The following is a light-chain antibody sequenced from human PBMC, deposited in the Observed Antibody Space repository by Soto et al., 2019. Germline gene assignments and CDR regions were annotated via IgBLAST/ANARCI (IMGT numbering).Light chain of an antibody. Sequence: EIVMTQSPATLSVSPGERATLSCRASQSVSSNLAWYQQKPGQAPRLLIYCASTRATGIPARFSGSGSGTEFTLTITSLQSEDFAIYYCQQYSNWPPEYTFGQGTKLEIK. J-gene: IGKJ2*01. CDR2: CAS. CDR1: QSVSSN. CDR3: QQYSNWPPEYT. V-gene: IGKV3-15*01.